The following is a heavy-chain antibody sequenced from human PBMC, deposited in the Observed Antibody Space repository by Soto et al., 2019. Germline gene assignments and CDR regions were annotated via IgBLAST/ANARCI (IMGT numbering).Heavy chain of an antibody. CDR2: ISAYNGNT. V-gene: IGHV1-18*01. CDR1: GYTFTSYG. D-gene: IGHD2-2*02. J-gene: IGHJ5*02. CDR3: ARDRAYCSSTSCYTYNWFDP. Sequence: ASVKVSCKASGYTFTSYGISWVRQAPGHGLEWTGWISAYNGNTNYAQKLQGRVTMTTDTSTSTAYMELRSLRSDDTAVYYCARDRAYCSSTSCYTYNWFDPWGQGTLVTVSS.